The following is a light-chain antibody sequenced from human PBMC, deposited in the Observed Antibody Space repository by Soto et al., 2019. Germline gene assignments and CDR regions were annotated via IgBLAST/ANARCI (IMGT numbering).Light chain of an antibody. Sequence: QSVLTQPASVSGSPGQSITISCTGTSSDVGGYNYVSWYQQQSGKAPKLMIHEVSNRPSGVSNRFSGSKSGNTASLTISGLQAEDEADYYCSSYTNSRPYVFGIGTKVTV. J-gene: IGLJ1*01. V-gene: IGLV2-14*01. CDR3: SSYTNSRPYV. CDR2: EVS. CDR1: SSDVGGYNY.